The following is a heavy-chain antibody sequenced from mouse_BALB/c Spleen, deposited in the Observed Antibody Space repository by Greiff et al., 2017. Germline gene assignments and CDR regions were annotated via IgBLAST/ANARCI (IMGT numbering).Heavy chain of an antibody. CDR3: VRHEATVVAEGYYAMDY. J-gene: IGHJ4*01. D-gene: IGHD1-1*01. CDR2: IRSKSNNYAT. Sequence: EVQVVESGGGLVQPKGSLKLSCAASGFTFNTYAMNWVRQAPGKGLEWVARIRSKSNNYATYYADSVKDRFTISRDDSQSMLYLQMNNLKTEDTAMYYCVRHEATVVAEGYYAMDYWGQGTSVTVSS. V-gene: IGHV10-1*02. CDR1: GFTFNTYA.